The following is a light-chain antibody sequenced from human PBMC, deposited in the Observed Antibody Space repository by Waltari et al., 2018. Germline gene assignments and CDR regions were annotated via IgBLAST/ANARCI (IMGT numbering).Light chain of an antibody. CDR2: DAS. V-gene: IGKV3-11*01. CDR3: QQRYNWPSIT. CDR1: QSVTSY. J-gene: IGKJ5*01. Sequence: PGERATLSCRASQSVTSYLAWYQQKPGQAPRLLIYDASNRATDIPTRFSGSGSGTDFTLTSSSLEPEDFAVYYCQQRYNWPSITFGQGTRLEIK.